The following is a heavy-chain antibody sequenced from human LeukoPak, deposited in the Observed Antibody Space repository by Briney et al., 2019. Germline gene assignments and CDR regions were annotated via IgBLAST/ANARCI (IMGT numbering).Heavy chain of an antibody. J-gene: IGHJ5*01. CDR2: ISSSSSYI. CDR1: GFTFFTYN. V-gene: IGHV3-21*01. D-gene: IGHD6-6*01. Sequence: GGSLRLSCAASGFTFFTYNMNWVRQAPGKGLEWVASISSSSSYIYYADSVKGRFTISRDNAENSLFLQMNSLRAEDTAVYYCSMKYQIINWFYSWGQGTLVTVSS. CDR3: SMKYQIINWFYS.